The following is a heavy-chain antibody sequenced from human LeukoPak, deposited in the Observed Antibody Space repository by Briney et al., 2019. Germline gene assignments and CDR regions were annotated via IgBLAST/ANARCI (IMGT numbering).Heavy chain of an antibody. CDR2: MNPSSGNT. J-gene: IGHJ4*02. CDR3: ARGVAYDSSGVGDY. D-gene: IGHD3-22*01. CDR1: GYTFTSYG. V-gene: IGHV1-8*03. Sequence: VASVKVSWKASGYTFTSYGINWVRQATGQGLEWMGWMNPSSGNTGYAQKFQGRVTITRNTSISTAYMELSSLRSEDTAVYYCARGVAYDSSGVGDYWGQGTLVTVSS.